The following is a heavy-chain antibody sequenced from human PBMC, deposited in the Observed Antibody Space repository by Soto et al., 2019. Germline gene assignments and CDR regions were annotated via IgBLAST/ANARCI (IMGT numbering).Heavy chain of an antibody. Sequence: GGSLRLSCAASGFTFSSYAMNWVRQAPGKGLEWVSAISGSGGGTYYADSVKGRFTISRDNSKNTLHLQMNSLRAEDTAVYYCAKAPITIFGVVTRLNDYWGQGTLVTVSS. CDR1: GFTFSSYA. CDR2: ISGSGGGT. CDR3: AKAPITIFGVVTRLNDY. D-gene: IGHD3-3*01. V-gene: IGHV3-23*01. J-gene: IGHJ4*02.